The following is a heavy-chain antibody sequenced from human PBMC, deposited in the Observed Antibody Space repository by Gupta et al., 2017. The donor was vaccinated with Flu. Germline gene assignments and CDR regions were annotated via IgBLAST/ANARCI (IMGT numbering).Heavy chain of an antibody. J-gene: IGHJ6*02. Sequence: EVQLVESGGGLVQPGRSLRLSCVASGFTFADYAMPWVRQAPGKGLEWVSGISWNSGSIGYADSVKGRFTISRDNAKNSLYLQMNSLRAEDSALYYCAKDLYQGNYGMDVWGQGTTVTVSS. D-gene: IGHD2-8*01. CDR2: ISWNSGSI. V-gene: IGHV3-9*01. CDR1: GFTFADYA. CDR3: AKDLYQGNYGMDV.